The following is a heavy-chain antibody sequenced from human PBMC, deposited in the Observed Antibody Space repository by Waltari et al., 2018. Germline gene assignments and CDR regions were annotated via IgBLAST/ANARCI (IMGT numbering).Heavy chain of an antibody. CDR3: AKDRGYYDSSGYSS. D-gene: IGHD3-22*01. Sequence: EVQLLESGGGLVQPGGSLRLSCAASGFTFSSYAMSWVRQAPGKGLGWGSVIYSGGSKYYADSVKGRFTISRDNSKNTLYLQMNSLRAEDTAVYYCAKDRGYYDSSGYSSWGQGTLVTVSS. CDR2: IYSGGSK. CDR1: GFTFSSYA. V-gene: IGHV3-23*03. J-gene: IGHJ4*02.